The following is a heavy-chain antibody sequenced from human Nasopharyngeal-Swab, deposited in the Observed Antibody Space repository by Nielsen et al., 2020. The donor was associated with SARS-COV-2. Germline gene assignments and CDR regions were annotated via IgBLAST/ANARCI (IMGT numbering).Heavy chain of an antibody. V-gene: IGHV3-30*18. CDR3: AKDRRGDYYDSSGYWGLFDY. D-gene: IGHD3-22*01. CDR1: GFTFSSYG. CDR2: ISYDGSNK. J-gene: IGHJ4*02. Sequence: GESLKISCAASGFTFSSYGMHWVRQAPGKGLEWVAVISYDGSNKYYADSVKGRFTISRDNSKNTLYLQMNSLRAEDTAVYYCAKDRRGDYYDSSGYWGLFDYWDQGTLVTVSS.